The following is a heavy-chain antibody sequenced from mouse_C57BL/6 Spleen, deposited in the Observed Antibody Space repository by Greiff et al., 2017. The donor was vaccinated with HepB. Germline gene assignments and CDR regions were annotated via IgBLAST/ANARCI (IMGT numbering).Heavy chain of an antibody. CDR2: IDPSDSYN. J-gene: IGHJ2*01. V-gene: IGHV1-69*01. CDR1: GYTFTSYW. D-gene: IGHD3-1*01. CDR3: ARSARAPHTLDY. Sequence: VQLQQSGAELVMPGASVKLSCKASGYTFTSYWMHWVKQRPGQGLEWIGEIDPSDSYNNYNQKYKCKSTLTVDKSSSTAYMQLSSLTSVDSAVYSCARSARAPHTLDYWGQGTPLTVSA.